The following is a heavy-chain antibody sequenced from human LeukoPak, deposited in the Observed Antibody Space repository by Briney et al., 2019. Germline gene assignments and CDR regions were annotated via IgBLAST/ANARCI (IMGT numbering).Heavy chain of an antibody. Sequence: GGSLRLSCTASGFTFSSYYMNWVRRAPGKGLEWVANIKEDGSVKNYMDSVKGRITVFRDNAERALYLQMNSLRAEDTALYYFARVRGGRDHDGSGSYDVFDIWGQGTLVTVS. D-gene: IGHD3-22*01. CDR1: GFTFSSYY. V-gene: IGHV3-7*01. J-gene: IGHJ3*02. CDR2: IKEDGSVK. CDR3: ARVRGGRDHDGSGSYDVFDI.